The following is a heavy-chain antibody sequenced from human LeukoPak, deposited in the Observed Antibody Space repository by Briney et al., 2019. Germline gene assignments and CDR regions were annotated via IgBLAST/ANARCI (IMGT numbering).Heavy chain of an antibody. J-gene: IGHJ4*02. CDR1: GFTFDDYA. CDR3: AKVPYTIPPYYFDY. D-gene: IGHD3-16*01. V-gene: IGHV3-23*01. Sequence: GGSLRLSCTASGFTFDDYAMSWVRQAPGKGLEWVSAISGSGGSTYYADSVKGRFTISRDNSKNTLYLQMNSLRAEDTAVYYCAKVPYTIPPYYFDYWGQGTLVTVSS. CDR2: ISGSGGST.